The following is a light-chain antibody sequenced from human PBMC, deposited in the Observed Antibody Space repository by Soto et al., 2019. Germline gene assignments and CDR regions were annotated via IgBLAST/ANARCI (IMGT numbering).Light chain of an antibody. CDR2: AAS. V-gene: IGKV1-39*01. CDR1: ESISDY. Sequence: DIQMTQSPSSLSASVGDRVTITCRASESISDYLNWYQQKPGKAPKLLIYAASNLQSGVPSRFSGSGSGTVYTLTIGSLQPEDFATYYCQQSHSTPLTFGGGTKVDIK. CDR3: QQSHSTPLT. J-gene: IGKJ4*01.